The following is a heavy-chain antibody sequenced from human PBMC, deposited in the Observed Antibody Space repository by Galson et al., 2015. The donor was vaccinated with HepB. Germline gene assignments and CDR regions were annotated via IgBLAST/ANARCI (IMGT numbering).Heavy chain of an antibody. CDR1: GFTFSSYS. J-gene: IGHJ4*02. V-gene: IGHV3-21*01. CDR3: ARAGARVYDYVWGSYNNDY. CDR2: ISSSSSYI. Sequence: SLRLSCAASGFTFSSYSMNWVRQAPGKGLEGVSSISSSSSYIYYADSVKGRFTISRDNAKNSLYLQMNSLRAEDTAVYYCARAGARVYDYVWGSYNNDYWGQGTLVTVSS. D-gene: IGHD3-16*01.